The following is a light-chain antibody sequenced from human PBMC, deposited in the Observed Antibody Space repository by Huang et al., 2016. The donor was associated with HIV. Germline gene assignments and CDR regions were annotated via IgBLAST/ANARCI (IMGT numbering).Light chain of an antibody. J-gene: IGKJ4*01. V-gene: IGKV3-20*01. CDR2: GTS. CDR3: QQYGTSPPSLT. CDR1: QSVSGTY. Sequence: EIVLTQSPGTLSLSPGGRATLSCRASQSVSGTYLAWYQQKPGQAPGLLIYGTSIRATGIPDRFSGSGSATDFTLTISRLEPEDFAVYYCQQYGTSPPSLTFGGGTKVEIK.